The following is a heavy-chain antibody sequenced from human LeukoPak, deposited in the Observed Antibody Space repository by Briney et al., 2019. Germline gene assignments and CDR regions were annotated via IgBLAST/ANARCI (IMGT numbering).Heavy chain of an antibody. D-gene: IGHD3-10*01. CDR1: GLSLSFEY. Sequence: GESLTLSWAPSGLSLSFEYATCVRHPQEGWLGWVSLIYSGEVTFYADSVKGRFTISRDTSHNTLYLQMNRLRTADTAVYYCARISGGSFDIWGQGTTVTVSS. J-gene: IGHJ3*02. CDR2: IYSGEVT. CDR3: ARISGGSFDI. V-gene: IGHV3-53*01.